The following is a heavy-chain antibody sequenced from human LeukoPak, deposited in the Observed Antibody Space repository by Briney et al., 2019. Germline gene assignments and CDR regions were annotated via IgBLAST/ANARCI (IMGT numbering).Heavy chain of an antibody. Sequence: GGSLRLSCAASGFTFSSYSMNWVRQAPGKGLEWVSSISSSSSYIYYADSVKGRFTISRDNAENSLYLQMNSLRAEDTAVYYCARAGIVGATYDAFDIWGQGTMVTVSS. D-gene: IGHD1-26*01. CDR2: ISSSSSYI. CDR1: GFTFSSYS. CDR3: ARAGIVGATYDAFDI. V-gene: IGHV3-21*01. J-gene: IGHJ3*02.